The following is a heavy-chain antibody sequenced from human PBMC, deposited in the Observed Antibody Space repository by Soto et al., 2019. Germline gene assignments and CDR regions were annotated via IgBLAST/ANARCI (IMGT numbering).Heavy chain of an antibody. CDR3: ARVKITYGGVAGCAAFDA. CDR2: IYWDDDK. CDR1: GFSLTTSRVG. V-gene: IGHV2-5*02. D-gene: IGHD3-16*01. Sequence: QITLTESGPMLVKPTQTLTLTCTYSGFSLTTSRVGVGWIRLPPGKALEWLAVIYWDDDKRYSPSHRSRVTIAKDTSRNQVVLTMTNMDPVDTGTYYCARVKITYGGVAGCAAFDAWGQGTTITVSS. J-gene: IGHJ3*01.